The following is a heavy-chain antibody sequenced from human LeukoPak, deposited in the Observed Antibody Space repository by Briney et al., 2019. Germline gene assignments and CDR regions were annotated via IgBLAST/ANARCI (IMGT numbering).Heavy chain of an antibody. D-gene: IGHD1-26*01. Sequence: SETLSLTCAVSVGSISSGNWWSWVRQSPGKGLEWIGEIYHNGTPNYSPSLKSRVTISADTFKNHFSLKLTSVTAADTAVYYCARDIREVGATLYFDYWGQGTLVTVSS. CDR1: VGSISSGNW. CDR2: IYHNGTP. CDR3: ARDIREVGATLYFDY. V-gene: IGHV4-4*02. J-gene: IGHJ4*02.